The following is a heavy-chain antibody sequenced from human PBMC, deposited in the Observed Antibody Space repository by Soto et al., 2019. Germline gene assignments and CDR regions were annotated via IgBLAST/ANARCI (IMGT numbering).Heavy chain of an antibody. Sequence: LWSRVTISEDTSKNQFSLKLSSVTAADTAVYYCARRSGAVAGILDYWGQGTLVTVSS. CDR3: ARRSGAVAGILDY. D-gene: IGHD6-19*01. V-gene: IGHV4-39*01. J-gene: IGHJ4*02.